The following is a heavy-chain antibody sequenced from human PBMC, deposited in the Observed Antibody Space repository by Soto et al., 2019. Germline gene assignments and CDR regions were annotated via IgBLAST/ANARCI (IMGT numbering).Heavy chain of an antibody. CDR1: GYTFTSYG. CDR3: ARDVAIYSGYDSPVIY. D-gene: IGHD5-12*01. Sequence: QVQLVQSGAEVKKPGASVKVSCKASGYTFTSYGISWVRQAPGQGLEWMGWISAYNGNTNYAQKLQGRVTMTTDTYKSTAYMELRSLRSADTAVYYCARDVAIYSGYDSPVIYWGQGTLVTVSS. J-gene: IGHJ4*02. V-gene: IGHV1-18*01. CDR2: ISAYNGNT.